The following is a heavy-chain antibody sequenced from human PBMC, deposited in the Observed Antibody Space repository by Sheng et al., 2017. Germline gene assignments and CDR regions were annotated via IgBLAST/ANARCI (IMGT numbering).Heavy chain of an antibody. J-gene: IGHJ4*02. D-gene: IGHD1-26*01. CDR2: INQHGSLK. CDR1: GFTFRDYW. V-gene: IGHV3-7*01. Sequence: EVQLVESGGGLVQPGGSLRLSCVVSGFTFRDYWMNWVRQAPGKGPEWVANINQHGSLKYYMDSVKGRFTISRDNAKNTLFLQMNSLTDEDTAIYYCARDDEVSDGTAYYDRYDYWGQGTLVTVSS. CDR3: ARDDEVSDGTAYYDRYDY.